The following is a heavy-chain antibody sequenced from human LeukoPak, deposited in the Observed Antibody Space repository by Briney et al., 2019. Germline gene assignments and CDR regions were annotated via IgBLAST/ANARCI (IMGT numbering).Heavy chain of an antibody. CDR1: GFTFSSYS. D-gene: IGHD5-24*01. Sequence: SGGSLRLSCAASGFTFSSYSMNWVRQAPGKGLEWVSSISSSSSYIYYADSVKGRFTISRDNAKNSLYLQMNSLRAEDTAVYYCARRRDGYGDFDYWGQGTLVTVSS. V-gene: IGHV3-21*01. CDR3: ARRRDGYGDFDY. CDR2: ISSSSSYI. J-gene: IGHJ4*02.